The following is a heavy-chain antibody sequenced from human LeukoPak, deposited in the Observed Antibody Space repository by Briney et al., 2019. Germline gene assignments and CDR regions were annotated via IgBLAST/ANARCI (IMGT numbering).Heavy chain of an antibody. CDR1: GGSISSYY. D-gene: IGHD6-13*01. CDR3: ARGGAAAGRFRWFDP. CDR2: IYYSGST. Sequence: SETLSLTCTVSGGSISSYYWSWIRRPPGKGLEWIGYIYYSGSTNYNPSLKSRVTISVDTSKNQFCLKLSSVTAADTAVYYCARGGAAAGRFRWFDPWGQGTLVTVSS. V-gene: IGHV4-59*01. J-gene: IGHJ5*01.